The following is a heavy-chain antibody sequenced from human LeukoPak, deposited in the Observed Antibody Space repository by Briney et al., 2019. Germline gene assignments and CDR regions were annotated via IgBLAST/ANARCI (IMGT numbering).Heavy chain of an antibody. J-gene: IGHJ4*02. CDR3: ARQLITFGGVTWAFDY. V-gene: IGHV5-51*01. CDR2: IYPGDSDT. Sequence: GESLKISCKGSGYRFTSYWIGWVRQMPGKGLEWMGIIYPGDSDTRYSPSFQGQVTISADKSISTAYLQWSSLKASDTAMYYCARQLITFGGVTWAFDYWGQGTLVTVSS. CDR1: GYRFTSYW. D-gene: IGHD3-16*01.